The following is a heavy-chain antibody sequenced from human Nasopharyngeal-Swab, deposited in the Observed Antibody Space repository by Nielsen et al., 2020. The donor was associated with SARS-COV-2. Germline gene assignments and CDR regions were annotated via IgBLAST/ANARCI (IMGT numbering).Heavy chain of an antibody. Sequence: GESLKISCAVSGFTFSNSWIHSVRQAPGKGLVWVSRINSDGSRTGYADSVKGRFTISRDNAKNTIYLQMNSMRAEDTAVYYCARDFDKTGDWGQGTLVTVSS. CDR1: GFTFSNSW. J-gene: IGHJ4*02. D-gene: IGHD7-27*01. CDR2: INSDGSRT. CDR3: ARDFDKTGD. V-gene: IGHV3-74*01.